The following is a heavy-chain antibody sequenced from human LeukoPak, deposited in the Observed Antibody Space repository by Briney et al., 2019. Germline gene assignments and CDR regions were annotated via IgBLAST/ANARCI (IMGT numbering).Heavy chain of an antibody. Sequence: GGSLRLSCAASGFTLSSYWMSWARQAPGKGLEWVANIKQDGSEKYYVDSVKGRFTISRDNAKNSLYLQMNSRRPEDTAVYYWSRIAVPGFDYWGEGTLFTVSS. CDR1: GFTLSSYW. CDR3: SRIAVPGFDY. D-gene: IGHD6-13*01. V-gene: IGHV3-7*01. J-gene: IGHJ4*02. CDR2: IKQDGSEK.